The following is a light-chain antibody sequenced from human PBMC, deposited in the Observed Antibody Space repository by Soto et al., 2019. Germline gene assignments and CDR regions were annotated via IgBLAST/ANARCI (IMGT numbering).Light chain of an antibody. Sequence: EIVLTQSPGTLSLSPGERATLSCRASQSVSSSYLAWYQQKPGQAPRLLIYNAFNRATGIPDRFSGSGSGTDFTLTISRLEPEDFAVYYCQQYDSSWTFGQGTKVDIK. V-gene: IGKV3-20*01. CDR2: NAF. J-gene: IGKJ1*01. CDR1: QSVSSSY. CDR3: QQYDSSWT.